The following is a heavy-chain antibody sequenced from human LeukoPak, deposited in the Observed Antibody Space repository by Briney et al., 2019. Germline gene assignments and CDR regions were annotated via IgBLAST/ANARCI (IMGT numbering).Heavy chain of an antibody. D-gene: IGHD5-12*01. CDR3: ASVATLAEYFDY. Sequence: PSETLSLTCTVSGGSLRNSDYFWGWIRQPPGKGLEWIVIMSYSGSTYYNPSLKSRVTMSLDTSNNEFSLNVFSVTAADTAVYYCASVATLAEYFDYWAQGTLVTVS. J-gene: IGHJ4*02. V-gene: IGHV4-39*07. CDR2: MSYSGST. CDR1: GGSLRNSDYF.